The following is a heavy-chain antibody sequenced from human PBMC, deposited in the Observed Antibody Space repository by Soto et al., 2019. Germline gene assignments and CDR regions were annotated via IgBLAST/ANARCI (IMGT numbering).Heavy chain of an antibody. CDR1: GGTFSSYT. CDR2: IIPILGIA. J-gene: IGHJ5*02. CDR3: AREGIAAAGNWFDP. Sequence: QVQLVQSGAEVKKPGSSVKVSCKASGGTFSSYTISWVRQAPGQGREWMGRIIPILGIANYAQKFQGRVTITADKSTSTAYMELSSLRSEDTAVYYCAREGIAAAGNWFDPWGQGTLVTVSS. D-gene: IGHD6-13*01. V-gene: IGHV1-69*08.